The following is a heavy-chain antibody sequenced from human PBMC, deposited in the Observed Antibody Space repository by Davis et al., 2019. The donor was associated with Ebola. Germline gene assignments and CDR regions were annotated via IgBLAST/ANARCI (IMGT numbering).Heavy chain of an antibody. J-gene: IGHJ6*02. Sequence: SETLSLTCTVSGGSISSYYWSWIQQPPGKGLEWIGNIYYSGNTNYYNPSLKSRVTISVETSKNQISLRLSSVTAADTAVYYCARGGYCSSTNCYRDYYGMDVWGQGTTVTVSS. CDR2: IYYSGNT. CDR3: ARGGYCSSTNCYRDYYGMDV. D-gene: IGHD2-2*01. V-gene: IGHV4-59*01. CDR1: GGSISSYY.